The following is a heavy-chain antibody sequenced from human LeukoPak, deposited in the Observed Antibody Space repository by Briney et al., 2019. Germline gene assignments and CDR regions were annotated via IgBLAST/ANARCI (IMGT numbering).Heavy chain of an antibody. CDR1: GGSISSYY. V-gene: IGHV4-59*01. CDR3: ASDLGYCSGGSCCAPLGYY. J-gene: IGHJ4*01. CDR2: IYYSGST. D-gene: IGHD2-15*01. Sequence: PSETLSLTCTVSGGSISSYYWSWIRQPPGKGLEWIGYIYYSGSTNYNPSLKSRVTISVDTSKNQFSLKLSSVTAADTAVYYCASDLGYCSGGSCCAPLGYYWGQGTLVTVSS.